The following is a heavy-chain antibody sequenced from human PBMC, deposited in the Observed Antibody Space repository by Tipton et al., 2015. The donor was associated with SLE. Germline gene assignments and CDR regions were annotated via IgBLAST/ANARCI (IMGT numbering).Heavy chain of an antibody. CDR1: GYTFTTYG. CDR2: ISTYNGNT. D-gene: IGHD5-18*01. J-gene: IGHJ4*02. Sequence: QLVQSGVEVKKPGASVRVSCKASGYTFTTYGISWVRQAPGQGLEWMGWISTYNGNTNYAQKLQGRVTMTSDTSTSTAYTELRSLRSVGTAIYYCARVRVDTAMGVFDYWGQGTLVTVSS. CDR3: ARVRVDTAMGVFDY. V-gene: IGHV1-18*01.